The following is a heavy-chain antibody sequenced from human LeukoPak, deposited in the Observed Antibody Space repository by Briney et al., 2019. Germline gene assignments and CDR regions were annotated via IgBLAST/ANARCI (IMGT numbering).Heavy chain of an antibody. CDR2: INHSGST. D-gene: IGHD2-2*02. J-gene: IGHJ6*03. CDR3: ARGKGYCSSTSCYTAYYYYYYMDV. CDR1: GVSFSGYY. Sequence: SETLSLTCAVYGVSFSGYYWSWIRQPPGKGLEWIGEINHSGSTNYNPSLKSRVTISVDTSKNQFSLKLSSVTAADTAVYYCARGKGYCSSTSCYTAYYYYYYMDVWDKGTTVTVSS. V-gene: IGHV4-34*01.